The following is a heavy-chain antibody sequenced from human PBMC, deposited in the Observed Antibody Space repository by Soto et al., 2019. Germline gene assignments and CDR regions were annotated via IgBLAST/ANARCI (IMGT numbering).Heavy chain of an antibody. CDR3: ASRYGPSEFDH. CDR1: GDSISSSSYY. CDR2: IHGNGGT. J-gene: IGHJ4*02. V-gene: IGHV4-39*01. D-gene: IGHD3-9*01. Sequence: PSETLSLTCSVSGDSISSSSYYWGWIRQSPGEGLEWIGNIHGNGGTQYNPSPSSRVIISVDTSANQFSLRLTSVTAADTAVYYCASRYGPSEFDHWGQGSLVTVSS.